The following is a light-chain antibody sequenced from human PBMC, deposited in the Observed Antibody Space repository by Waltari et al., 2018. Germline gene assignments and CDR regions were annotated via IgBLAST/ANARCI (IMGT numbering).Light chain of an antibody. CDR3: QQTYSTPIT. CDR1: QSINTY. CDR2: AAS. V-gene: IGKV1-39*01. J-gene: IGKJ5*01. Sequence: DIQMTQSPSSLSASVGDRVTITCRASQSINTYLNWYHQKPGKAPKLLIYAASSLQSGVPSRFSGSGSGTDFTLTISSLQPEDFATYYCQQTYSTPITFGQGTRLEIK.